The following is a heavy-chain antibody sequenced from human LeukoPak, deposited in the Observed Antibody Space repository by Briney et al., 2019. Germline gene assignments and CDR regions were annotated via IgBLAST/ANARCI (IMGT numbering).Heavy chain of an antibody. CDR3: ARVHMGDYGMDV. V-gene: IGHV1-2*02. CDR1: GYTCTAYH. CDR2: ISDRGTP. J-gene: IGHJ6*02. Sequence: ASVKVSCKASGYTCTAYHIHWVRQAPGQGLEWMGYISDRGTPKSAQKFQDRVTVTRDTSITTAYMELNRLKSDDSAVYYCARVHMGDYGMDVWGQGTTVTVSS.